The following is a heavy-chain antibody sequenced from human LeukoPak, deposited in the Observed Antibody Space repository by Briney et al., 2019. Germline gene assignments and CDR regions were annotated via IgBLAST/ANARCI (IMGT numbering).Heavy chain of an antibody. V-gene: IGHV4-59*01. CDR1: GASISSYY. J-gene: IGHJ2*01. CDR2: IYNNEST. CDR3: AREGYSRYFDL. D-gene: IGHD2-15*01. Sequence: SETLSLTCSISGASISSYYWSWIRKPPGKGLEWIGYIYNNESTNCNPSLKSRVFISGDTSKNQFSLKLSPVTAADTAVYYCAREGYSRYFDLWGRGTLVTVSS.